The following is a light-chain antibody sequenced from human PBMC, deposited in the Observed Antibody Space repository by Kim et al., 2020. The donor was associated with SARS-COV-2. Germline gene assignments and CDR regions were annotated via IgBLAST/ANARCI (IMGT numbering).Light chain of an antibody. Sequence: SVLTQPPSVSAAPGPKVTISCSGSRSNIGSNPVSWYQQFPGTAPKLITYDNNKRPSGIPARFSSSKSGTSATLVITGLRTGDEADYYCATWDSSLSVGVFGGGTKVTVL. CDR3: ATWDSSLSVGV. V-gene: IGLV1-51*01. CDR2: DNN. J-gene: IGLJ3*02. CDR1: RSNIGSNP.